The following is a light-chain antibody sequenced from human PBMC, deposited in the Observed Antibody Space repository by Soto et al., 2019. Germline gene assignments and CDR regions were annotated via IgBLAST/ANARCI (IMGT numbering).Light chain of an antibody. CDR1: SSNIGNNY. CDR2: DNN. Sequence: QSVLTQPPSVSAAPGQMVTISCSGSSSNIGNNYVSWYQQLPGTAPKLLIYDNNKRPSGIPDRFSGSKSGTSATLAITGLQTGDEADYYCGTWDSSLNGGVFGGGTQLTVL. CDR3: GTWDSSLNGGV. J-gene: IGLJ2*01. V-gene: IGLV1-51*01.